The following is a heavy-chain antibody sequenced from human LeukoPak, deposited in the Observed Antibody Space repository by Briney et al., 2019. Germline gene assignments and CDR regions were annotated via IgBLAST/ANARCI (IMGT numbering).Heavy chain of an antibody. V-gene: IGHV1-2*06. CDR2: INPNSGGT. D-gene: IGHD5-12*01. Sequence: ASVKVSCKASGYTFTGYYMHWVRQAPGQGLEWMGRINPNSGGTNYAQKFQGRVTMTRDASISTAYMELSRLRSDGTAVYYCARVLSSGYDLFYWGQGTLVTVSS. CDR3: ARVLSSGYDLFY. CDR1: GYTFTGYY. J-gene: IGHJ4*02.